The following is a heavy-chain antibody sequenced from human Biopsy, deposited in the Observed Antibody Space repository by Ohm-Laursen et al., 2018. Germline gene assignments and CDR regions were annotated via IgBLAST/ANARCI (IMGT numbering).Heavy chain of an antibody. D-gene: IGHD3-3*01. J-gene: IGHJ5*02. CDR3: AKGGTITILGVVINNCIDP. CDR1: GFTFTTFA. CDR2: ISANGATS. V-gene: IGHV3-23*01. Sequence: SLRLSCSASGFTFTTFAMSWVRQAPGKGPEWVSTISANGATSYYADSVKGRFTISRDNSKNTLYLQMNSVRADDTAIYYCAKGGTITILGVVINNCIDPWGQGTRVTVSS.